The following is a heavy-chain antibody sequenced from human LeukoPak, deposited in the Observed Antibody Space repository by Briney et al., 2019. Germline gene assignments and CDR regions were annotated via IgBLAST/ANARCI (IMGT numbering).Heavy chain of an antibody. V-gene: IGHV3-74*01. J-gene: IGHJ4*02. Sequence: GGSLRRSCAASGFTFSSHWMHWVRQAPGKGLMWVSRINSDGSTTSYADSVKGRFTISRDNAKNTLYLQMNSLRAEDTAVYYCARRDIFDYWGQGTLVTASS. CDR1: GFTFSSHW. D-gene: IGHD2-15*01. CDR3: ARRDIFDY. CDR2: INSDGSTT.